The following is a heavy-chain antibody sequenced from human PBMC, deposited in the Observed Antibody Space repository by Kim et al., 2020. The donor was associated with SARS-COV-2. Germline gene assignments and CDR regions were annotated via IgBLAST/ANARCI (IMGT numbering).Heavy chain of an antibody. CDR1: GGSISSSSYY. Sequence: SETLSLTCTVSGGSISSSSYYWGWIRQPPGKGLEWIGSIYYSGSTYYNPSLKSRVTISVDTSKNQFSLKLSSVTAADTAVYYCARTKYYYDSSGYSNFDYWGQGTLVTVSS. CDR3: ARTKYYYDSSGYSNFDY. D-gene: IGHD3-22*01. CDR2: IYYSGST. V-gene: IGHV4-39*01. J-gene: IGHJ4*02.